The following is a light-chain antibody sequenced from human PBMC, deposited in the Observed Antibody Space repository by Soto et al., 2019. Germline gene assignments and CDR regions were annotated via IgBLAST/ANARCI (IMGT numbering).Light chain of an antibody. CDR1: QGISSW. CDR3: QQVESYPLT. Sequence: DIQMTQSPSSLSASVGDRVTITCRASQGISSWLAWYQQKPEKAPKLLMYVASTLQSGVPSRFRGSGSGTEFTLTISSLQPEDFATYYCQQVESYPLTFGQGTRLEIK. J-gene: IGKJ5*01. V-gene: IGKV1D-16*01. CDR2: VAS.